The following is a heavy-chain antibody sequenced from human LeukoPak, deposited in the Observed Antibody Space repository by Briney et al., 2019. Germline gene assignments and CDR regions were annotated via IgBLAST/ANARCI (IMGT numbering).Heavy chain of an antibody. CDR1: GGSISSGSYY. J-gene: IGHJ6*02. CDR3: AREYSSSWLYYYYGMDV. V-gene: IGHV4-61*02. D-gene: IGHD6-13*01. CDR2: IYTSGST. Sequence: SETLSLTCTVSGGSISSGSYYWSWIRQPAGKGLEWIGRIYTSGSTNYNPSLKSRVTISVDTSKNQFSLELSSVTAADTAVYYCAREYSSSWLYYYYGMDVWGQGTTVTVSS.